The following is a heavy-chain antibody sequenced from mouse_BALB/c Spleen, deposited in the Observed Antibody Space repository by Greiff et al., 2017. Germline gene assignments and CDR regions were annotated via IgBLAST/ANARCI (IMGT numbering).Heavy chain of an antibody. CDR3: ARYLLWLRDAMDY. D-gene: IGHD2-2*01. Sequence: VKLQESGPGLVAPSQSLSITCTVSGFSLTSYGVHWVRQPPGKGLEWLGVIWAGGSTNYNSALMSRLSISKDNSKSQVFLKMNSLQTDDTAMYYCARYLLWLRDAMDYWGQGTSVTVSS. V-gene: IGHV2-9*02. CDR1: GFSLTSYG. CDR2: IWAGGST. J-gene: IGHJ4*01.